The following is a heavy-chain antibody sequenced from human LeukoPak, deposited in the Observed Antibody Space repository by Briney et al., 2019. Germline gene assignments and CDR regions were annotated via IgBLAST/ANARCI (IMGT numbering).Heavy chain of an antibody. V-gene: IGHV1-69*13. D-gene: IGHD2-2*01. J-gene: IGHJ4*02. CDR1: GGTFSSYA. CDR3: ARGSRGSGFLNNFDY. CDR2: IIPIFGTA. Sequence: ASVNVSCKASGGTFSSYAISWVRQAPGQGLEWMGGIIPIFGTANYAQKFQGRVTITADESTSTAYMELSSLRSEDTAVYYCARGSRGSGFLNNFDYWGQGTLVTVSS.